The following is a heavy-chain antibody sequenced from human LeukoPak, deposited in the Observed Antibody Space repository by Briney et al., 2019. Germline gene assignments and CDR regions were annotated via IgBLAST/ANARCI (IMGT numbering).Heavy chain of an antibody. V-gene: IGHV1-69*06. D-gene: IGHD6-19*01. CDR3: ASTTGAHSSGWPDYFDY. CDR2: IIPIFGTA. J-gene: IGHJ4*02. CDR1: GGTFSSYA. Sequence: ASVKVSCKASGGTFSSYAISWVRQAPGQGLEWMGGIIPIFGTANYAQKFQGRVTITADKSTSTAYMELSSLRSEDTAVYYCASTTGAHSSGWPDYFDYWGQGTLVTVSS.